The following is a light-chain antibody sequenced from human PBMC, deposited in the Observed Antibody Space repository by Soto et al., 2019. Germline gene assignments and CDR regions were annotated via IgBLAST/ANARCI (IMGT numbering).Light chain of an antibody. CDR1: QTITT. CDR2: RVS. J-gene: IGKJ4*01. CDR3: QQYGSSPPGT. Sequence: EIVLTQSPGTLSLSPGERATLSCRASQTITTLAWYQRKPGQAPRLLIYRVSSRATGVPDRFSGSGSGTDFTLTISRLEPEDFAVYYCQQYGSSPPGTFGGGTKVDIK. V-gene: IGKV3-20*01.